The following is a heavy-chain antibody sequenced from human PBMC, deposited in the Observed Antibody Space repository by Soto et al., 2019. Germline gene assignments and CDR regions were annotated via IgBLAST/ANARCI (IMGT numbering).Heavy chain of an antibody. Sequence: GGSLRLSCAASGFTFSSYGMHWVRQAPGKGLEWVAVIWYDGSNKYYADSVKGRFTISRDNSKNTLYLQMNSLRAEDTAVYYCARDSGSYLYTLDYWGQGTLVTVSS. CDR3: ARDSGSYLYTLDY. J-gene: IGHJ4*02. D-gene: IGHD3-16*02. V-gene: IGHV3-33*01. CDR1: GFTFSSYG. CDR2: IWYDGSNK.